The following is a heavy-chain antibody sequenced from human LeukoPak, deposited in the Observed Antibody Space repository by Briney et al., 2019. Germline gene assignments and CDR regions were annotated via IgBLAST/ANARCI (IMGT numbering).Heavy chain of an antibody. CDR2: IYYSGST. Sequence: SETLSLTCTGSGGSISSGDYYWSWIRQPPGKGLEWIGYIYYSGSTYYNPSLKSRVTISVDTSKNQFSLKLSSVTAADTAVYYCALGTRAGYYYGMDVWGQGTTVTVSS. J-gene: IGHJ6*02. V-gene: IGHV4-30-4*01. CDR1: GGSISSGDYY. CDR3: ALGTRAGYYYGMDV. D-gene: IGHD1-26*01.